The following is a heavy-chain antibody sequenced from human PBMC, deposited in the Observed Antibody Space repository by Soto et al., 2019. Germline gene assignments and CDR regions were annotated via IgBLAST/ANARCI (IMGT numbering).Heavy chain of an antibody. V-gene: IGHV4-59*01. CDR2: IYYSGST. J-gene: IGHJ4*02. CDR3: AREDIGGLGSYYFDY. Sequence: PSETLSLTCTVSGGSISSYYWSWIRQPPGKGLEWIGYIYYSGSTNYNPSLKSRVTISVDTSKNQFSLKLSSVTAADTAVYYCAREDIGGLGSYYFDYWGQGTLVTVSS. CDR1: GGSISSYY. D-gene: IGHD5-12*01.